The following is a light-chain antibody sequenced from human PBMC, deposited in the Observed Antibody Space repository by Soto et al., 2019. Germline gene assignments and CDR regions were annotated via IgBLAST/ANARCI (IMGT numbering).Light chain of an antibody. V-gene: IGLV7-43*01. J-gene: IGLJ3*02. CDR2: TTN. Sequence: QLVVTQEPSLTVSPGGTVTLTCASSTGAVTSGNYASWFQQFPGQPPRTLIYTTNNRHSWTPARFSGSLLGGRAALTLSGAQPEDEADYYCLLYYGGAHLVFGGGTKVTVL. CDR1: TGAVTSGNY. CDR3: LLYYGGAHLV.